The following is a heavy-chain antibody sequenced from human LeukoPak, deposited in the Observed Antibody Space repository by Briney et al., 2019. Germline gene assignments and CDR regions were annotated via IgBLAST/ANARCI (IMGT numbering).Heavy chain of an antibody. CDR1: GFTFSSFA. CDR2: ISGSGGNT. V-gene: IGHV3-23*01. D-gene: IGHD2-15*01. Sequence: PGGSLRLSCAASGFTFSSFAMSWVRQAPGKGLEWASGISGSGGNTYYADSVKGRFTISRDNSKNTLYLQMNSLRVEDTAVYYCAKKYCSGFSCYSEDYWGQGTLVTVSS. J-gene: IGHJ4*02. CDR3: AKKYCSGFSCYSEDY.